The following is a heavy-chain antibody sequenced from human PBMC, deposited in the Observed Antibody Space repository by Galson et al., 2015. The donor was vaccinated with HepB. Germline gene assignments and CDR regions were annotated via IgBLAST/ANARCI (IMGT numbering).Heavy chain of an antibody. CDR3: DYYDSSGQDY. CDR2: ISSNGGST. Sequence: SLRLSCAASGFTFSSYAMHWVRQAPGKGLEYVSAISSNGGSTYYADSVKGRFTISRDNSKNTLYLQMSSLRAEDTAVYYCDYYDSSGQDYWGQGTLVTVSS. CDR1: GFTFSSYA. J-gene: IGHJ4*02. V-gene: IGHV3-64D*06. D-gene: IGHD3-22*01.